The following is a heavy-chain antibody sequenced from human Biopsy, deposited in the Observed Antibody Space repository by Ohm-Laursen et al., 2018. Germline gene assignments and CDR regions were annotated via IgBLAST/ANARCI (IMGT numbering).Heavy chain of an antibody. J-gene: IGHJ4*02. Sequence: GASVKVSCKTSGYSFTSHYMHWVRQAPGQGLEWMGMINPSGSTTSYPQIFQGRVTMTRDTSKSTVYMELSSLRSADTAVYFCARNTGWYGDLYYFDYWGQGTLVTVPS. CDR2: INPSGSTT. V-gene: IGHV1-46*01. CDR3: ARNTGWYGDLYYFDY. D-gene: IGHD6-19*01. CDR1: GYSFTSHY.